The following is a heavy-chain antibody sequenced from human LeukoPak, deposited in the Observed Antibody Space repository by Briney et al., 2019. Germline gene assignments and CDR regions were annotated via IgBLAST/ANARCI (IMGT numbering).Heavy chain of an antibody. J-gene: IGHJ4*02. CDR1: GFTFSSYT. Sequence: GGSLRLSCAASGFTFSSYTMHWVRQAPGTGLEWVAVISYDGNNKYYADSVKGRFTISRDNSKNTLYLQMNSLRGEDTVVYYCARNPYYGDYVWGQGTRVTVSS. CDR2: ISYDGNNK. D-gene: IGHD4-17*01. CDR3: ARNPYYGDYV. V-gene: IGHV3-30*01.